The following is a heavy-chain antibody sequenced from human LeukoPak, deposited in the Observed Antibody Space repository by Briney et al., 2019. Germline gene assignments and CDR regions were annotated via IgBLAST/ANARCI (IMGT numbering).Heavy chain of an antibody. D-gene: IGHD3-10*01. CDR2: IYTSGST. Sequence: PSETLSLTCTVSGVSISSYYWSWIRQPAGKGLEWIGRIYTSGSTNYNPSLKSRVTMSVDTSKNQFSLKLSSVTAADTAVYYCACSRAVREMADPFGELFGRSSYYNWFDPWGQGTLVTVSS. J-gene: IGHJ5*02. CDR1: GVSISSYY. CDR3: ACSRAVREMADPFGELFGRSSYYNWFDP. V-gene: IGHV4-4*07.